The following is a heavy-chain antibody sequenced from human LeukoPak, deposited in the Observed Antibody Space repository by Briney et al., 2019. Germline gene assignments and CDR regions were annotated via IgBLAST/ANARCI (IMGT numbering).Heavy chain of an antibody. V-gene: IGHV3-15*01. CDR1: GFTFSNAW. CDR3: TTYYDILTGYFSFYYYYGTDV. J-gene: IGHJ6*02. Sequence: GGSLRLSCAASGFTFSNAWMSWVRQAPGKGLEWVGRIKSKTDGGTTDYAAPVKGRFTISRDDSKNTLYLQMNSLKTEDTAVYYCTTYYDILTGYFSFYYYYGTDVWGQGTTVTVSS. CDR2: IKSKTDGGTT. D-gene: IGHD3-9*01.